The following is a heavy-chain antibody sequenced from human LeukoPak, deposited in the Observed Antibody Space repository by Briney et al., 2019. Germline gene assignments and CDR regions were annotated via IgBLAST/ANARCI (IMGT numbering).Heavy chain of an antibody. CDR1: GYSLSRGYY. Sequence: SETLSLTRTVSGYSLSRGYYWGWIRQPPGKGLEWIGSIYHSGSTFFNPSLKSRVPISVGPFKNQFSLKLSSVTAAETAVYYCARLSGRGTHYWGQGTLVTASS. D-gene: IGHD1-1*01. J-gene: IGHJ4*02. CDR2: IYHSGST. V-gene: IGHV4-38-2*02. CDR3: ARLSGRGTHY.